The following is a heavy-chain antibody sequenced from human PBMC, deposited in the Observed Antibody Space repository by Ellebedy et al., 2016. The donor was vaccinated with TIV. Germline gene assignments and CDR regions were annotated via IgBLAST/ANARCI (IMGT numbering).Heavy chain of an antibody. Sequence: PGGSLRLSCAASGFTFSNFAMHWVRQAPGKGLEWVAVMSNDGSNTYYVDSVRGRFTISRDNSKDTLYLQMNSLRAEDTAIYYCARDPVGVGPAFDVWGQGTMVTVSS. D-gene: IGHD4-23*01. CDR2: MSNDGSNT. CDR1: GFTFSNFA. J-gene: IGHJ3*01. CDR3: ARDPVGVGPAFDV. V-gene: IGHV3-30*04.